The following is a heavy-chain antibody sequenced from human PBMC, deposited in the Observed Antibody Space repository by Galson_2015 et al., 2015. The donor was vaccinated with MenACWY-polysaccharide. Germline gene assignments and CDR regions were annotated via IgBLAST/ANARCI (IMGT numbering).Heavy chain of an antibody. V-gene: IGHV3-33*01. CDR3: AREGTLNVIHAFDV. Sequence: SLRLSCAASGLTFRGSGMHWVRQAPGKGLEWVAVIQYDGSQKRYIDSVKGRFTISRDNSKNTLYLEMNSLRAEDTALYYCAREGTLNVIHAFDVWGQGTMFP. CDR1: GLTFRGSG. J-gene: IGHJ3*01. D-gene: IGHD1-1*01. CDR2: IQYDGSQK.